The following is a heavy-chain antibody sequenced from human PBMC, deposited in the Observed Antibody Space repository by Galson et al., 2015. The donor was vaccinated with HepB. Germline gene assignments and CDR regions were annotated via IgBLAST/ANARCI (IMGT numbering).Heavy chain of an antibody. CDR2: IKPDGSDK. CDR1: GFTFGSFW. J-gene: IGHJ4*02. D-gene: IGHD6-19*01. CDR3: ARDRVGGWSYDS. V-gene: IGHV3-7*03. Sequence: SLRLSCAASGFTFGSFWMHWVRQAPGKGLEWVATIKPDGSDKGYVDSVKGRFTIPRDNADNSLSLQMNSLRGEDTAVYYCARDRVGGWSYDSWGQGTLVTVSP.